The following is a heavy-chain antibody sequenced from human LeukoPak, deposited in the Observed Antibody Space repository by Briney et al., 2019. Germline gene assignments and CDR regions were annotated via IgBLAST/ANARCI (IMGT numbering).Heavy chain of an antibody. V-gene: IGHV4-34*01. CDR2: INHSGST. CDR1: GGSFSGYY. D-gene: IGHD4-11*01. J-gene: IGHJ4*02. Sequence: SETLSLTCAVYGGSFSGYYWSWIRQPPGKGLEWIGEINHSGSTNYNPSLKSRVTISVDTSKNQFSLKLSSVTAADTAVYYCARGVSVTAVTQHYCFDYWGQGTLVTVSS. CDR3: ARGVSVTAVTQHYCFDY.